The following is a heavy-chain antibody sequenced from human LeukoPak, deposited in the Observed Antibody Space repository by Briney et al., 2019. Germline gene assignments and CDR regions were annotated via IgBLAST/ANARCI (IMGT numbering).Heavy chain of an antibody. CDR3: AKSGSEYYDFWSGYYFDY. CDR2: ISGSGGST. J-gene: IGHJ4*02. V-gene: IGHV3-23*01. Sequence: GGSLRLFCAASGFTFSSYAMSWVRQAPGKGLEWVSAISGSGGSTYYADSVKGRFTISRDNSKNTLYLQMNSLRAEDTAVYYCAKSGSEYYDFWSGYYFDYWGQGTLVTVSS. CDR1: GFTFSSYA. D-gene: IGHD3-3*01.